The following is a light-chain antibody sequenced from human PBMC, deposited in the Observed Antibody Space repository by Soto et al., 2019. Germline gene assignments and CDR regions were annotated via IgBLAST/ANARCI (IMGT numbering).Light chain of an antibody. CDR3: QQYENLPPT. CDR2: DTS. J-gene: IGKJ1*01. Sequence: DIQMTQSPSSLSASVGDRVTITCRASQGISNYLAWYQQKPGKVPKLLIYDTSNLQTGVPSRFSGGGSGTHFTFTISSLQPEDIGTYYCQQYENLPPTFGQGTKVDIK. CDR1: QGISNY. V-gene: IGKV1-33*01.